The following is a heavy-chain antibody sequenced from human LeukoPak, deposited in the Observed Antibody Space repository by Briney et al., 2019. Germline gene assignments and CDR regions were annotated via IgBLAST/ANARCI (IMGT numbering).Heavy chain of an antibody. CDR2: INPNSGGT. J-gene: IGHJ4*02. V-gene: IGHV1-2*04. D-gene: IGHD2-15*01. Sequence: ASVKVSCKASGYTFTCCYMHWVRQAPGQGLEWMGWINPNSGGTNYAQKFQGWVTMTRDTSISKAYMELSRLRSDDTAVYYCARSTCSGGSCYDYWGQGTLVTVSS. CDR1: GYTFTCCY. CDR3: ARSTCSGGSCYDY.